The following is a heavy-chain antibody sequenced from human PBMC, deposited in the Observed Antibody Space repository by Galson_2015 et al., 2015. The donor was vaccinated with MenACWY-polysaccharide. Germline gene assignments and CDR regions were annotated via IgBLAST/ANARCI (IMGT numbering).Heavy chain of an antibody. V-gene: IGHV3-74*01. CDR1: GFTLSDYW. CDR3: ARGWGTDRDY. Sequence: SLRLSCAASGFTLSDYWMHWVRQGPGKGLVWVSRTNGDGSTTNYADSVKGRFTISRDNAKNTLYLQMNSLRVEDTAVYYCARGWGTDRDYWGQGTLVTASS. D-gene: IGHD1/OR15-1a*01. CDR2: TNGDGSTT. J-gene: IGHJ4*02.